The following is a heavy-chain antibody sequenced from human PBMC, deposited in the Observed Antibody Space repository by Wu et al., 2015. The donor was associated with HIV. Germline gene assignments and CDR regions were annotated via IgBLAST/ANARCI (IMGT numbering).Heavy chain of an antibody. CDR1: GGTFSKYD. J-gene: IGHJ1*01. CDR2: IIPMFGTA. CDR3: ARGDSSGYYYASEYFQH. V-gene: IGHV1-69*14. D-gene: IGHD3-22*01. Sequence: QVQLVQSGAEVKKPGSSVKVSCTASGGTFSKYDFSWVRQAPGQGLEWMGKIIPMFGTANYAQKFQGRVTITADKSTSTVYMELRSLRSDDTAVYYCARGDSSGYYYASEYFQHWGQGTWSPSPQ.